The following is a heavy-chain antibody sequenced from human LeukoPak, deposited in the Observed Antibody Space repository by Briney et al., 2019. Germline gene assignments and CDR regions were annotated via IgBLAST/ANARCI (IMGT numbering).Heavy chain of an antibody. J-gene: IGHJ4*02. D-gene: IGHD5-12*01. Sequence: PSETLSLTCTVSGGSISRDNWSWIRQPPGKGLEWIGYIYYSGSTNYNPSLKSRVTISVDTSKNQLSLKLSSVTAADTAVYYCARDGYSGNDGLWGQGTLVTVSS. CDR1: GGSISRDN. CDR3: ARDGYSGNDGL. CDR2: IYYSGST. V-gene: IGHV4-59*01.